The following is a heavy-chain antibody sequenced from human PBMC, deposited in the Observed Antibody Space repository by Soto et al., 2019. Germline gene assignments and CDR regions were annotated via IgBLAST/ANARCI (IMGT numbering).Heavy chain of an antibody. CDR1: GFTFKNYN. CDR2: IGGTDTFT. J-gene: IGHJ4*02. V-gene: IGHV3-21*01. D-gene: IGHD3-10*01. Sequence: EVQLVESGGGLVKPGESLRLSCVASGFTFKNYNMNWVRQAPGKGLEWVSSIGGTDTFTYYADSVKGRFSISRDNAKSSMFLQMNSLRAEDTAVYFCVRDGSLWGLTRWGQGTLVTVSS. CDR3: VRDGSLWGLTR.